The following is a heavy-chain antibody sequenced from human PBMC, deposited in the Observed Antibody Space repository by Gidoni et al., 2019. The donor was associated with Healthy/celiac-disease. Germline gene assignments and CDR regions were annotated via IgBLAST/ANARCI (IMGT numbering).Heavy chain of an antibody. CDR1: GFTFSDYY. J-gene: IGHJ4*02. V-gene: IGHV3-11*05. CDR3: ARNRLLGPFDY. Sequence: QVQLVESGGGLVKPGGSLRLSCAASGFTFSDYYMSWIRQAPGKGLEWVSYISSSSSYTNYADSVKGRFTISRDNAKNSLYLQMNSLRAEDTAVYYCARNRLLGPFDYWGQGTLVTVSS. D-gene: IGHD6-25*01. CDR2: ISSSSSYT.